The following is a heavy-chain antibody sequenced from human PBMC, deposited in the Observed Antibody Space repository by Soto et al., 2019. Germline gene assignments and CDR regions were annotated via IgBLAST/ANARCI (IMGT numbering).Heavy chain of an antibody. V-gene: IGHV4-34*01. CDR1: GGSFIGYY. CDR2: INPTGST. CDR3: ARANGLRLGELSWGGPNWFDP. Sequence: QVRLQQWGAGLLKPSETLSLTCAVYGGSFIGYYWSWIRQPPGKGLEWIGEINPTGSTNYNPSLKSRVTILIATSKNQFSLKMSPVTAADPAMYYCARANGLRLGELSWGGPNWFDPWGQGTLVTVSS. D-gene: IGHD3-16*02. J-gene: IGHJ5*02.